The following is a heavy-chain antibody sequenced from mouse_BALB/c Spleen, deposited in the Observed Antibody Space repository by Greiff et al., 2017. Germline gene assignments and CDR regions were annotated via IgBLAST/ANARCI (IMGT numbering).Heavy chain of an antibody. J-gene: IGHJ4*01. CDR1: GFNIKDTY. Sequence: VQLQQSGAELVKPGASVKLSCTASGFNIKDTYMHWVKQRPEQGLEWIGRIDPANGNTKYDPKFQGKATITADTSSNTAYLQLSSLTSEDTAVYYCARRGYYGSSDGYYAMDYWGQGTSVTVSS. V-gene: IGHV14-3*02. D-gene: IGHD1-1*01. CDR2: IDPANGNT. CDR3: ARRGYYGSSDGYYAMDY.